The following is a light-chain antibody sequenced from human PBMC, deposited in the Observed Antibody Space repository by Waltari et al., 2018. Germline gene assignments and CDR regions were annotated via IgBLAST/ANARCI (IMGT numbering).Light chain of an antibody. Sequence: EIVMTQSPATLSLSPGERATLSCRASQSVSSNLAWYKQNPGQAPRPLIYGDSTRATGIPARFSGSGSGTEFTLTISRLQSEDFAVYYCQQYNNWPLWTFGQGTKVEIK. V-gene: IGKV3-15*01. CDR3: QQYNNWPLWT. J-gene: IGKJ1*01. CDR2: GDS. CDR1: QSVSSN.